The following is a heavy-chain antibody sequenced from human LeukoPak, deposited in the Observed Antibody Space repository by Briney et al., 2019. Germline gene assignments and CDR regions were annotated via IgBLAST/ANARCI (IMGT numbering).Heavy chain of an antibody. J-gene: IGHJ2*01. CDR3: VTFDPSLYSSGWSYWYFDL. CDR2: IKRKTDGGTT. D-gene: IGHD6-13*01. Sequence: VGSLRLSCAASGFTFNNAWMNWVRQAPGKGLEWVGRIKRKTDGGTTDYAAPVKGRFTISRDDSKNTLYLQMNSLKTEDTAVYYCVTFDPSLYSSGWSYWYFDLWGRGTLVTVSS. V-gene: IGHV3-15*01. CDR1: GFTFNNAW.